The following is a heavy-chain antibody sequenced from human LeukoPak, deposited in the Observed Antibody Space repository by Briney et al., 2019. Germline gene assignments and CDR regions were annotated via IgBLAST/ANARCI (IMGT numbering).Heavy chain of an antibody. D-gene: IGHD6-19*01. J-gene: IGHJ4*02. CDR3: AKKSYGSGWPGYDY. CDR2: ISGSGGST. V-gene: IGHV3-23*01. Sequence: PGGSLRLSCAASGFTFSSYVMTWVRQAPGKGLEWVSDISGSGGSTYHADSVKGRLTISRDNSKNTLYLQMNSLRAEDTAVYYCAKKSYGSGWPGYDYWGQGTLVTVSS. CDR1: GFTFSSYV.